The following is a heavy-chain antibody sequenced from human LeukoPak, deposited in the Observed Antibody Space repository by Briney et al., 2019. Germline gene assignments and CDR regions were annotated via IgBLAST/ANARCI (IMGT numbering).Heavy chain of an antibody. CDR2: IYYSGNT. Sequence: PSETLSLTCTVSGDSISTSNSYWGWIRQPPGKGLEWIGSIYYSGNTYYNASLKSRVTISVDTSKNQFSLKLTSVTAADTAVYYCAKNPYWGQGTLVTVSS. V-gene: IGHV4-39*01. J-gene: IGHJ4*02. CDR1: GDSISTSNSY. D-gene: IGHD2/OR15-2a*01. CDR3: AKNPY.